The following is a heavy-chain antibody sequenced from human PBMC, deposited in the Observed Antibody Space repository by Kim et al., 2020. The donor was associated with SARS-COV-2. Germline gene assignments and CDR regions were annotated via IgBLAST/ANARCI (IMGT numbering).Heavy chain of an antibody. J-gene: IGHJ6*02. Sequence: GGSLRLSCAASGFTFSGSAMHWVRQASGKGLEWVGRIRSKANSYATAYAASVKSRFTISRDDSKNTAYLQMNSLKTEDTAVYYCTRHGALIAAAGTPYYYYYYGMDVWGQGTTVTVSS. D-gene: IGHD6-13*01. CDR2: IRSKANSYAT. V-gene: IGHV3-73*01. CDR3: TRHGALIAAAGTPYYYYYYGMDV. CDR1: GFTFSGSA.